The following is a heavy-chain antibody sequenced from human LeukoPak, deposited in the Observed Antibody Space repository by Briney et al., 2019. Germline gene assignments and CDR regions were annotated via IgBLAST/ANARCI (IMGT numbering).Heavy chain of an antibody. CDR1: GFTFSTYA. V-gene: IGHV3-23*01. J-gene: IGHJ4*02. CDR2: ISGTSSST. Sequence: GGSLRLSCAASGFTFSTYAMSWVRQAPGQGLKWVSTISGTSSSTFYADSVKGRFTISRDNSKNTLYLQMNSLRAEDTAVYYCAETHIATSGCFDYWGQGTLVTVSS. D-gene: IGHD6-19*01. CDR3: AETHIATSGCFDY.